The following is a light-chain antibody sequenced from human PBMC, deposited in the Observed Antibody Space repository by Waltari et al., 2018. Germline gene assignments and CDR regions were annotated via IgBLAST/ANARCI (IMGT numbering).Light chain of an antibody. CDR2: DAI. V-gene: IGLV2-14*03. Sequence: QSALTQPDSVSGSPGQTITISCTGTSSDVGAYKYVSWYQQYPGKAPKVIIYDAIKRPSWVAHRSAASNAGNSAPLTISGLQAEDEDHYFCASFISSTSGVFGGGTRLTVL. CDR3: ASFISSTSGV. CDR1: SSDVGAYKY. J-gene: IGLJ2*01.